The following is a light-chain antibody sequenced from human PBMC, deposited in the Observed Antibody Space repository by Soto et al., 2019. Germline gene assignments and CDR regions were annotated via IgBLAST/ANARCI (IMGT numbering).Light chain of an antibody. CDR1: QSVSSSH. V-gene: IGKV3D-20*01. J-gene: IGKJ1*01. CDR2: DAS. Sequence: EIVLTQSPDTLSLTPGERATLSCGASQSVSSSHLAWYQQKPGLAPRLLIYDASTRATDIPDRFSGRGSGTDFTLTISRLEPEDFAVYYCQQYGRSAWTFGQGTKVDIK. CDR3: QQYGRSAWT.